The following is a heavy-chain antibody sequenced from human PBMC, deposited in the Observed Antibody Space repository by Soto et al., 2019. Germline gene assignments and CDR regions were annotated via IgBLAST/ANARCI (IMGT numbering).Heavy chain of an antibody. CDR2: VRSDGDTT. J-gene: IGHJ4*02. V-gene: IGHV3-23*01. D-gene: IGHD1-26*01. Sequence: EVQVLASGGGLVQHGGSLRLSCAASGFTFSRYCMNWVRQAPGKGMEWLSGVRSDGDTTYNADSVKGRFTVSRDNYRNTVDLQMYNLRVEDTDVYYCAKVKGVGATADGANCWGQGTLVNVSP. CDR3: AKVKGVGATADGANC. CDR1: GFTFSRYC.